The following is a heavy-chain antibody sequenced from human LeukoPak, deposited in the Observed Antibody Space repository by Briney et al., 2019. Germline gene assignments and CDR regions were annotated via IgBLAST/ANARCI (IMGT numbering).Heavy chain of an antibody. CDR2: INNDGSDT. D-gene: IGHD2-2*01. V-gene: IGHV3-74*01. J-gene: IGHJ4*02. Sequence: GGSLRLSCAASGFTFDSYWMHWVRQAPGKGLVWVSRINNDGSDTTYADSVKGRFTISRDNSKNTLYLQMNSLRAEDTAVYYCARCLGSSTSCLFDYWGQGTLVTVSS. CDR1: GFTFDSYW. CDR3: ARCLGSSTSCLFDY.